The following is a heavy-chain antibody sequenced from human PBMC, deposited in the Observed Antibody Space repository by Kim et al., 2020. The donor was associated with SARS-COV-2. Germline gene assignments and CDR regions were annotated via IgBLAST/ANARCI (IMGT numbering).Heavy chain of an antibody. D-gene: IGHD3-10*01. J-gene: IGHJ4*02. Sequence: GGSLRLSCAASGFTLRNNCMSWVRQAPGKGLEWVAMIKGDGSEEYYADSVKGRFTISRDNAKNSLYLEMNSLRPEDTALYYCASLDSAQVPGVFWGQGTLVTVSS. V-gene: IGHV3-7*03. CDR1: GFTLRNNC. CDR2: IKGDGSEE. CDR3: ASLDSAQVPGVF.